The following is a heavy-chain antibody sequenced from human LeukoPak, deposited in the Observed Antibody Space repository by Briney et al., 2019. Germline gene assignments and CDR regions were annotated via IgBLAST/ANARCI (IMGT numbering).Heavy chain of an antibody. D-gene: IGHD5-24*01. V-gene: IGHV4-34*01. J-gene: IGHJ4*03. Sequence: PSETLSLTCAVYGGSCSPYYWSWIRQSPRKGLEWIAEIDHRGDTNYNPSVKSRVTLSIDTSKNQFSLKVRSLSAADTAVYYFARGATISETGYFDFWGQGTLVTVSS. CDR2: IDHRGDT. CDR3: ARGATISETGYFDF. CDR1: GGSCSPYY.